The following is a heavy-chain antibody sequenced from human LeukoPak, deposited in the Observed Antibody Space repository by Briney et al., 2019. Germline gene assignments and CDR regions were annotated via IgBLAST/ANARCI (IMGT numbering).Heavy chain of an antibody. V-gene: IGHV3-33*01. CDR1: GFTFSGYG. J-gene: IGHJ5*02. Sequence: GGSLRLSCAASGFTFSGYGMNWVRQAPGKGLEWVAVISVDGSDKYYADSVKGRFTISRDNSNNTLYLQMNSLRVEDTAMYYCARGSSFSTARWFDPWGQGTLVTVSS. D-gene: IGHD3/OR15-3a*01. CDR3: ARGSSFSTARWFDP. CDR2: ISVDGSDK.